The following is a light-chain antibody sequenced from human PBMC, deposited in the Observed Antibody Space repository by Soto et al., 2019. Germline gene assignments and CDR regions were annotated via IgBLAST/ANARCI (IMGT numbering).Light chain of an antibody. J-gene: IGKJ1*01. CDR3: HQYINAPWT. CDR2: WAS. V-gene: IGKV4-1*01. CDR1: QRVLYGPNNKNY. Sequence: DFVMTQSPDSLAVSLGERATINCKSSQRVLYGPNNKNYLSWYQQKPGQPPKLLIYWASTRESGVPDRFSGSGSGTDFTLTISSLQAEDVAVYYCHQYINAPWTFGQGTKVEIK.